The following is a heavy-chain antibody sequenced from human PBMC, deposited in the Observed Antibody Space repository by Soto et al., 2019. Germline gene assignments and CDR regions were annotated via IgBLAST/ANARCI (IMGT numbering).Heavy chain of an antibody. D-gene: IGHD1-1*01. J-gene: IGHJ6*02. Sequence: GGSLRLSCAASGFTFSSYWMHWVRQAPGKXLVWVSRINSDGSSTSYADSVKGRFTISRDNAKNTLYLQMNSLRAEDTAVYYCARDGRVLAYYYYYYGMDVWGQGTTVTVSS. CDR1: GFTFSSYW. CDR2: INSDGSST. V-gene: IGHV3-74*01. CDR3: ARDGRVLAYYYYYYGMDV.